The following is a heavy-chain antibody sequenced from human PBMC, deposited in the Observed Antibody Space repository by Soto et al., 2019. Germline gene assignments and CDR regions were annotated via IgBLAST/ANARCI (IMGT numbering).Heavy chain of an antibody. J-gene: IGHJ6*02. CDR3: AKSHNPGSATPSCYGMDV. D-gene: IGHD2-15*01. CDR2: IIPVLDVE. V-gene: IGHV1-69*02. Sequence: QVQLVQSGAEVKKPGSSVKVSCKASGGSFTSFIVTWVRQAPGQGLEWMGRIIPVLDVEYYAQKFQGRLTITADKSTNTAYMELRSLISEDTAVYYCAKSHNPGSATPSCYGMDVWGLGTTVTVSS. CDR1: GGSFTSFI.